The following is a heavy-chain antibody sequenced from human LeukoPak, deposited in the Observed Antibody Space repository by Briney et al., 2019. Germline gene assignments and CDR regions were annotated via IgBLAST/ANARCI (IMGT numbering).Heavy chain of an antibody. Sequence: GGSLRLSCAAFGFTFSSNAMSWVRQAPGKGLEWVSTVSGSGGSTYYADSVKGRFTISRDNSKNTLYLQMNSLRAEDTAVYYCARGKGHDTSSTDYWGQGTLVTVSS. D-gene: IGHD3-10*01. CDR3: ARGKGHDTSSTDY. CDR2: VSGSGGST. J-gene: IGHJ4*02. CDR1: GFTFSSNA. V-gene: IGHV3-23*01.